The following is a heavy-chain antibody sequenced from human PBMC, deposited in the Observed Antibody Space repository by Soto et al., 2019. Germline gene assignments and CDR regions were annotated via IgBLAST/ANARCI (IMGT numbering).Heavy chain of an antibody. V-gene: IGHV4-30-4*01. J-gene: IGHJ5*02. CDR2: IYYSGST. CDR3: ARVVYGNSKRFLARWFDP. D-gene: IGHD3-3*01. Sequence: QVQLQESGPGLVKPSQTLSLSCNVSGGSISSGDYYWSWIRQPPGKGLEWIGYIYYSGSTYYNPSLKSRVTISIGTSKHQFSLKLSSVTAADTAVYYCARVVYGNSKRFLARWFDPWGLGTLVTVSS. CDR1: GGSISSGDYY.